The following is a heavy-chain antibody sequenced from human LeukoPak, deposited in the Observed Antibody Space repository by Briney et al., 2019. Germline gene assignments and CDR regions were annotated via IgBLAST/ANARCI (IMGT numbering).Heavy chain of an antibody. CDR2: IYDSGTT. J-gene: IGHJ4*02. V-gene: IGHV3-53*01. CDR3: AGRRRSGWYAY. CDR1: GFTVSSNY. Sequence: GGSLRLSCATSGFTVSSNYMSWVRQAPGKGLEWVSVIYDSGTTYYADSVKGRFLIFRDTSKNTVDLQMNSLRVEDTAVYYCAGRRRSGWYAYGGQEPRVTVP. D-gene: IGHD6-19*01.